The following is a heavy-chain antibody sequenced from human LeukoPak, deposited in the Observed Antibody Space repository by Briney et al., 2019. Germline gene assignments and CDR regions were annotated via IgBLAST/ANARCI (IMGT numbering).Heavy chain of an antibody. V-gene: IGHV4-61*02. CDR2: IYTSGGT. CDR3: ARDRSSSWYLDAFDI. CDR1: GGSISSGSYY. Sequence: KPSETLSLTCTVSGGSISSGSYYWSWIRQPAGKGLEWIGRIYTSGGTNYNPSLKSRVTISVDTSKNQFSLKLSSVTAADTAVYYCARDRSSSWYLDAFDIWGQGTMVTVSS. J-gene: IGHJ3*02. D-gene: IGHD6-13*01.